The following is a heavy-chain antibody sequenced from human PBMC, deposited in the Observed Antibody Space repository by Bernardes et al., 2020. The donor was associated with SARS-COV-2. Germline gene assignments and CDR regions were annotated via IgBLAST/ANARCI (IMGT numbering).Heavy chain of an antibody. D-gene: IGHD2-15*01. CDR1: GGSISTSNYY. CDR2: IYYSGST. Sequence: SETLSLTCTVSGGSISTSNYYWGWIRQPPGKGLEWLGSIYYSGSTYYNPSLKSRVTISVDTSKDQFSLRLSSVTAADTAVYYCARCWAVGAANYWGQGTLVTVSS. J-gene: IGHJ4*02. V-gene: IGHV4-39*01. CDR3: ARCWAVGAANY.